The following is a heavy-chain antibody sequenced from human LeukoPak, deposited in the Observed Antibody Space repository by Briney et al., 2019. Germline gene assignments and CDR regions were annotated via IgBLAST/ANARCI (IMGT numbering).Heavy chain of an antibody. CDR1: GGSFSGYY. CDR2: MNPSGST. V-gene: IGHV4-34*01. CDR3: ARQTTYYTGFFTF. D-gene: IGHD3-3*01. Sequence: SETLSLTCAVYGGSFSGYYWTWIRQTPEKGLEWIGEMNPSGSTNYNPSLMSRVTISVDTSKNQFSLKLNSVTAADTAAYYCARQTTYYTGFFTFWGQGTLVTVSS. J-gene: IGHJ1*01.